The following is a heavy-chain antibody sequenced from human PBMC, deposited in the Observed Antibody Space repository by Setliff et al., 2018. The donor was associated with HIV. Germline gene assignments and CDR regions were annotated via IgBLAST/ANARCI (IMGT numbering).Heavy chain of an antibody. CDR2: VSRDSNNI. CDR1: GFTFSTYA. CDR3: MYGGRTATTH. J-gene: IGHJ4*02. D-gene: IGHD4-17*01. V-gene: IGHV3-48*01. Sequence: GGSLRLSCAASGFTFSTYAMNWVRQTSGKGLEWVAYVSRDSNNIYYADSVKGRFTISRDNAKYSLYLQMNTLRVEDTAVYYCMYGGRTATTHWGQGTLVTVSS.